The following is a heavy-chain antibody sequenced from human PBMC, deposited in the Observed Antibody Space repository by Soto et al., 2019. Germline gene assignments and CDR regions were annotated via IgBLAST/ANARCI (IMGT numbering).Heavy chain of an antibody. CDR2: ISSSSSYI. CDR3: ASGGYCSSTSCYPSVDP. V-gene: IGHV3-21*01. Sequence: GGSLRLSCAAPGFTFSSYSMNWVRQAPGKGLEWVSSISSSSSYIYYADSVKGRFTISRDNAKNSLYLQMNSLRAEDTAVYYCASGGYCSSTSCYPSVDPWGQGTLVTVSS. J-gene: IGHJ5*02. CDR1: GFTFSSYS. D-gene: IGHD2-2*01.